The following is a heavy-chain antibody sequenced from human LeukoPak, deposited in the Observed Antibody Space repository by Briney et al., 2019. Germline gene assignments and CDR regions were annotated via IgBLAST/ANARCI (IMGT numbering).Heavy chain of an antibody. V-gene: IGHV1-18*04. Sequence: ASVKVSRKASGYTFTSYGISWVRQAPGQGLEWMGWISAYNGNTNYAQKLQGRVTMTTDTSTSTAYMELRSLRSDDTAVYYCARDYYGSGSYYKDYWGQGTLVTVSS. D-gene: IGHD3-10*01. J-gene: IGHJ4*02. CDR3: ARDYYGSGSYYKDY. CDR2: ISAYNGNT. CDR1: GYTFTSYG.